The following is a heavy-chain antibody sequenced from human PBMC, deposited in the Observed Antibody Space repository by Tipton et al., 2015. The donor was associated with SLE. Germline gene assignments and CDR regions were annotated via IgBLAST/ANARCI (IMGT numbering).Heavy chain of an antibody. Sequence: LRLSCTVSGGSISSYYWSWIRQPPGKGLEWIGSIYYSGSTYYNPSLKSRVTISVDTSKNQFSLKLSSVTAADTAVYYCARDEWCGILAFDIWGQGTMVTVSS. V-gene: IGHV4-59*12. D-gene: IGHD2-15*01. J-gene: IGHJ3*02. CDR1: GGSISSYY. CDR3: ARDEWCGILAFDI. CDR2: IYYSGST.